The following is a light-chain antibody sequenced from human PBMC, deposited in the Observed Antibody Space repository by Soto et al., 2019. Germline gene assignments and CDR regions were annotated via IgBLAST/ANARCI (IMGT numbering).Light chain of an antibody. CDR1: SRDIGTYDL. Sequence: QSVLIQPASVSGSPRQSITISCTGTSRDIGTYDLVSWYQQHPGKVPKLIIYEATKRPSGVSSRFSGSKSGTTAPLTISGPHAEDEADYYCCSYAGYTTYVFGSGTKVTVL. J-gene: IGLJ1*01. V-gene: IGLV2-23*01. CDR2: EAT. CDR3: CSYAGYTTYV.